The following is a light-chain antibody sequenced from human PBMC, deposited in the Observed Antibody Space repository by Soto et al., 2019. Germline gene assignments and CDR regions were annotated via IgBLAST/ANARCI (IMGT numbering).Light chain of an antibody. CDR3: QQRGNWPRTWA. CDR2: DAS. Sequence: EIVLTQSPVTLSLSPGEGATLSCKASQSISIDLAWYQHKPGQVPRLLIYDASSRATGIPGRFTGSGSGTDFTITISSLEPEDFAVYYCQQRGNWPRTWAFGQGTKVEV. J-gene: IGKJ1*01. CDR1: QSISID. V-gene: IGKV3-11*01.